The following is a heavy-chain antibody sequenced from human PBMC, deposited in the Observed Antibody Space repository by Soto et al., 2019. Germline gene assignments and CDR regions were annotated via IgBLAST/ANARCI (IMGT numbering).Heavy chain of an antibody. CDR2: INAGNGNT. Sequence: ASVKVSCKTSGYTFTSYAMHWVRQAPGQRLEWMGWINAGNGNTKYSQKFQGRVTITRDTSASTAYMELSSLRSEDTAVYYCARGRLARIYYGMDVWGQGTTVTVSS. CDR1: GYTFTSYA. V-gene: IGHV1-3*01. CDR3: ARGRLARIYYGMDV. D-gene: IGHD3-10*01. J-gene: IGHJ6*02.